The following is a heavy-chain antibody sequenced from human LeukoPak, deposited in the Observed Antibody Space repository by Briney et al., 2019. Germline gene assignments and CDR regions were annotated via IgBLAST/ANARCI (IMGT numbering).Heavy chain of an antibody. J-gene: IGHJ6*03. D-gene: IGHD3-22*01. Sequence: PSETLSLTCTVSGGSISSSSYYWGWIRQPPGKGLEWIGYIYYSGSTNYNPSLKSRVTISVDTSKNQFSLKLSSVTAADTAVYYCAGSTNYYDSSGYYRNYYYYYMDVWGKGTTVTISS. V-gene: IGHV4-61*05. CDR3: AGSTNYYDSSGYYRNYYYYYMDV. CDR1: GGSISSSSYY. CDR2: IYYSGST.